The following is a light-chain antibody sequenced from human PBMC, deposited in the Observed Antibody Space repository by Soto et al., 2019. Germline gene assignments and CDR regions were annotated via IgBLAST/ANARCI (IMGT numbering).Light chain of an antibody. J-gene: IGKJ1*01. CDR2: GAS. V-gene: IGKV3-20*01. CDR3: QHYDHSPWT. CDR1: QSVVSNY. Sequence: EIVLTQSPGTLSLSPGERATLSCGASQSVVSNYLAWYQQKPGQAPRLLIFGASRRATYIPDRFSGSGSGTDFTLTISRLEPEDFAWYFCQHYDHSPWTFGQGTKVEIK.